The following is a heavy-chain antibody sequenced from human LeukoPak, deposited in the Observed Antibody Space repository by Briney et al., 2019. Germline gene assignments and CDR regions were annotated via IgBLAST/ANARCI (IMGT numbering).Heavy chain of an antibody. CDR3: ASQYYYDSSGNYREHDY. D-gene: IGHD3-22*01. CDR1: GGSFSGYY. V-gene: IGHV4-34*01. J-gene: IGHJ4*02. CDR2: INHSGST. Sequence: SETLSLTCAVYGGSFSGYYWSWIRQPPGKGLEWIGEINHSGSTNYNPSLKSRVTISVDTSKNQFSLKLSSVTAADTAVYYCASQYYYDSSGNYREHDYWGQGTLVTVSS.